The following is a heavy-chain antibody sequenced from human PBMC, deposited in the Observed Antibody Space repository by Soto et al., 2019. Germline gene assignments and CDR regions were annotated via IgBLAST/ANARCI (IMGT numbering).Heavy chain of an antibody. CDR3: ARAGFGSPFDY. D-gene: IGHD3-16*01. CDR1: GFTFSSYS. CDR2: IGPAGDT. V-gene: IGHV3-13*01. Sequence: LSLSCAASGFTFSSYSMNWVRQAPGKGLEWVSAIGPAGDTYYPGSVKGRFTISRENAKNSLYLLMNSLRAGDTAVYYCARAGFGSPFDYWGQGTLVTVSS. J-gene: IGHJ4*02.